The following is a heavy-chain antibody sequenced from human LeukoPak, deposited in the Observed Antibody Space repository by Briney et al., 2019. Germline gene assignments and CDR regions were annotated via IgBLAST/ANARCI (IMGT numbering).Heavy chain of an antibody. Sequence: PGGSLRLSCAASGLTFSKYSMTWVRQAPGKGLEWVSYISSSSSTIYYADSVKGRFTISRDNAKNSLYLQMNSLRAEDTAVYYCARGDYDILTGYSPLGVNYYYYGMDVWGQGTTVTVSS. D-gene: IGHD3-9*01. J-gene: IGHJ6*02. CDR2: ISSSSSTI. CDR3: ARGDYDILTGYSPLGVNYYYYGMDV. V-gene: IGHV3-48*04. CDR1: GLTFSKYS.